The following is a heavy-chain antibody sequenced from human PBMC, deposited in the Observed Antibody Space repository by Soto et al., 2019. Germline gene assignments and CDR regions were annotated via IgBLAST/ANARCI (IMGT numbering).Heavy chain of an antibody. CDR3: ARDRGGSPPNSYYYGLDV. V-gene: IGHV3-53*02. D-gene: IGHD3-3*01. CDR1: GFTVSSNY. Sequence: EVQLVETGGGLIQPGGSLRLSCAASGFTVSSNYMSWVRQAPGKGLEWVSVIYSGGSTYYADSVKGRFTISRDNSKHTLKLQMNRLLAEDTAWYYFARDRGGSPPNSYYYGLDVWAQGTTVTVSS. CDR2: IYSGGST. J-gene: IGHJ6*02.